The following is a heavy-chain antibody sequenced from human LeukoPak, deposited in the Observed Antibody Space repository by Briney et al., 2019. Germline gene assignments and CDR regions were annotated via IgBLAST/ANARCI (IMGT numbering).Heavy chain of an antibody. D-gene: IGHD5-12*01. CDR2: IIPIFGTA. CDR1: GGTFSNYA. CDR3: ARVVAVVATIRGWFDP. Sequence: SVKVSCKASGGTFSNYAITWVRQAPGQGLEWMGGIIPIFGTANYAQKFRGRVTITADKSTRTAYMDLSSLRSEDTAVYYCARVVAVVATIRGWFDPWGQGTLVTVSS. V-gene: IGHV1-69*06. J-gene: IGHJ5*02.